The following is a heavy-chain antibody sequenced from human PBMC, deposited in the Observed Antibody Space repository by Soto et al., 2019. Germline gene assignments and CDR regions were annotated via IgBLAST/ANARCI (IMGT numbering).Heavy chain of an antibody. CDR1: GFTFSSYA. V-gene: IGHV3-30*04. D-gene: IGHD3-10*01. Sequence: GGSLRLSCAASGFTFSSYAIHWVRQAPGKGLEWVVVISYDGRNTYYADSVKGRFTISRDNSKNTLYLQMNSLRAEDTALYYCAREDPEYYFDYWGQGTLVTVSS. CDR2: ISYDGRNT. J-gene: IGHJ4*02. CDR3: AREDPEYYFDY.